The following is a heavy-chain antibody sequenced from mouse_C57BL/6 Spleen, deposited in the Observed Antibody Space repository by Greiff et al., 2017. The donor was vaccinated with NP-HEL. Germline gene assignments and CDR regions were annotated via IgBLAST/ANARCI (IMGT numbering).Heavy chain of an antibody. CDR3: ARDRYYSNHGGFAY. CDR2: ISDGGSYT. J-gene: IGHJ3*01. D-gene: IGHD2-5*01. Sequence: DVMLVESGGGLVKPGGSLKLSCAASGFTFSSYAMSWVRQTPEKRLEWVATISDGGSYTYYPDNVKGRFTISRDNAKNNLYLQMSHLKSEDTAMYYCARDRYYSNHGGFAYWGQGTLVTVSA. V-gene: IGHV5-4*01. CDR1: GFTFSSYA.